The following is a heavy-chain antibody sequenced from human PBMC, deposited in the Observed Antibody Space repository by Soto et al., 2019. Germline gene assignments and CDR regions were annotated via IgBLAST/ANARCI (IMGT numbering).Heavy chain of an antibody. Sequence: QVQLVQSGAEVKKPGASVKVSCKASGYTFANYGINWVRQAPGQGLEWIGWISAYNGNIDYAQKLQGRVTMTTDTSTSTAYMELRSLRSDDTAVYYCARDTELRFLEWWLHGMYVWGQGTTVTVSS. CDR3: ARDTELRFLEWWLHGMYV. D-gene: IGHD3-3*01. CDR1: GYTFANYG. CDR2: ISAYNGNI. V-gene: IGHV1-18*01. J-gene: IGHJ6*02.